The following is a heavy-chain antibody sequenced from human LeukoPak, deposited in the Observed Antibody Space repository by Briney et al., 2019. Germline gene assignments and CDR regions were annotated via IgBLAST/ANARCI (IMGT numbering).Heavy chain of an antibody. CDR2: IYKNAIT. Sequence: GGSLRLSCAASGFTVSSNYMTWVRQAPGKGLEWVSVIYKNAITYYADTAKGRFTISRDNSKNMLYLQMNSLRADDTAVYYCARSLRVRGVPDYMDFWGKGTTVIISS. J-gene: IGHJ6*03. CDR1: GFTVSSNY. D-gene: IGHD3-10*01. V-gene: IGHV3-53*01. CDR3: ARSLRVRGVPDYMDF.